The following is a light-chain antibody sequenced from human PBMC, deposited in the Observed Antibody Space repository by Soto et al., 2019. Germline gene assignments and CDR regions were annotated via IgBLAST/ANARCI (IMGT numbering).Light chain of an antibody. V-gene: IGKV3-20*01. CDR1: QSVSRDY. J-gene: IGKJ1*01. CDR2: GAS. Sequence: EIVLTQSPGTLSLSPGERATLSCRASQSVSRDYLAWYQLKPGQAPRFLIYGASSRATGIPDRFSGSGSGTDFTLTISRLEPEDFAVYYCQQYGSSPLTFGQGTKVEIK. CDR3: QQYGSSPLT.